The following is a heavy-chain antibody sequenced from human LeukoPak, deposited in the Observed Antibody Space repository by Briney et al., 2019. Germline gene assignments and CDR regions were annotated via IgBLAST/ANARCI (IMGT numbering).Heavy chain of an antibody. CDR1: GFSFSDYC. J-gene: IGHJ2*01. CDR2: ISNSGSNSNSNI. D-gene: IGHD1-26*01. Sequence: GGSLRLSCAASGFSFSDYCMNWVRQAPGKGLEWVSSISNSGSNSNSNIYYSDSLKGRFTISRDNAKNSLYLQINSLRVEDTAVYYCAKDQDGMIFSWYFDLWGRGTLVTVSS. CDR3: AKDQDGMIFSWYFDL. V-gene: IGHV3-69-1*01.